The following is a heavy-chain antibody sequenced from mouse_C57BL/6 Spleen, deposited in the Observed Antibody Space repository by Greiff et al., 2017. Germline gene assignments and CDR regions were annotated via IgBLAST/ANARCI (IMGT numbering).Heavy chain of an antibody. Sequence: VQLQQSGPELVKPGASVKIPCKASGYTFTDYNMDWVKQSHGKSLEWIGDINPNNGGTIYNQKFKGKATLTVDKSSSTAYMELRSLTSEDTAVYYCARRYYGSSYVDAMDDWGQGTSVTVAS. CDR1: GYTFTDYN. D-gene: IGHD1-1*01. V-gene: IGHV1-18*01. CDR2: INPNNGGT. J-gene: IGHJ4*01. CDR3: ARRYYGSSYVDAMDD.